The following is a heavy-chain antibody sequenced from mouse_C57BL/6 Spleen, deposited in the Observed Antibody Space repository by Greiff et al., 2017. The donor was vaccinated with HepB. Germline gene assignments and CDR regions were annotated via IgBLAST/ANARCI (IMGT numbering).Heavy chain of an antibody. CDR1: GYTFTSYW. D-gene: IGHD1-1*01. V-gene: IGHV1-72*01. J-gene: IGHJ2*01. CDR3: ARWEITTVVEYYFDY. Sequence: VQLKESGAELVKPGASVKLSCKASGYTFTSYWMHWVKQRPGRGLEWIGRIDPNSGGTKYNEKFKSKATLTVDKPSSTAYMQLSSLTSEDSAVYYCARWEITTVVEYYFDYWGQGTTLTVSS. CDR2: IDPNSGGT.